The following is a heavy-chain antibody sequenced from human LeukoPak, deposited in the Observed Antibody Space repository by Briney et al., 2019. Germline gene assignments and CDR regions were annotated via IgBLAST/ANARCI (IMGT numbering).Heavy chain of an antibody. V-gene: IGHV4-39*01. CDR2: IYYSGST. CDR3: ARHANQRFLEWFQAYN. CDR1: GGSISSSSYY. Sequence: SETLSLTCTVSGGSISSSSYYWGWIRQLPGKGLEWIGSIYYSGSTHYNPSLKSRVTISVDTSKNQFSLKLSSVTAADTAVYYCARHANQRFLEWFQAYNWGQGTLVTVSS. J-gene: IGHJ4*02. D-gene: IGHD3-3*01.